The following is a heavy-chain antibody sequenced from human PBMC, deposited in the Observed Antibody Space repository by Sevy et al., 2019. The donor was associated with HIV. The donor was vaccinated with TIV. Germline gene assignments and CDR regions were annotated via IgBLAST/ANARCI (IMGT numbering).Heavy chain of an antibody. D-gene: IGHD2-21*01. CDR3: TTDRRYCGGDCYSLYYYYGMDV. V-gene: IGHV3-15*01. CDR2: IKSKTDGGTT. CDR1: GFTFSNAW. J-gene: IGHJ6*02. Sequence: GGSLRLSCAASGFTFSNAWMSWVRQAPGKGLEWVGRIKSKTDGGTTDYAAPVKGRFTSSRDDSKNTLYLQMNSLKTEDTAVYYCTTDRRYCGGDCYSLYYYYGMDVWGQGTTVTVSS.